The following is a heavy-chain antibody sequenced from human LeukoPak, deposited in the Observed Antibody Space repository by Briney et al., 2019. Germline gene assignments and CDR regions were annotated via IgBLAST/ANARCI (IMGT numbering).Heavy chain of an antibody. CDR1: GFTFSSYG. V-gene: IGHV3-30*02. Sequence: GGSLRLSCAASGFTFSSYGMHWVRQAPGKGLEWVAFIRYDGSNKYYADSVKGRFTISRDNSKNTLYLQMNSLRAEDAAVYYCAKDRRGRGYCSSTSCPISHLGYWGQGTLVTVSS. CDR3: AKDRRGRGYCSSTSCPISHLGY. D-gene: IGHD2-2*01. CDR2: IRYDGSNK. J-gene: IGHJ4*02.